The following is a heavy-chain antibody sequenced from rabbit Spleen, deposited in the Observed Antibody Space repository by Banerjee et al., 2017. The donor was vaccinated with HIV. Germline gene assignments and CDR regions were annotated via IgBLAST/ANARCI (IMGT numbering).Heavy chain of an antibody. J-gene: IGHJ4*01. D-gene: IGHD2-1*01. Sequence: QLVESGGGLVQPGGSLKLSCKASGFTLSSYYMNWVRQAPGKGLEWIGYIDPVFGITYYANWVNGRFSISRENAQNTVFLQMTSLTAADTATYFCARHGGGVGNLFDLRGPGTLVTVS. CDR3: ARHGGGVGNLFDL. V-gene: IGHV1S7*01. CDR1: GFTLSSYY. CDR2: IDPVFGIT.